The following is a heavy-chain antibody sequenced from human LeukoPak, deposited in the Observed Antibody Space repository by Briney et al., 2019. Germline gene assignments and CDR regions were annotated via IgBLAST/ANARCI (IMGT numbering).Heavy chain of an antibody. Sequence: SETLSLTCTVSGGSISSSSYYWGWIRQPPGKGLEWIGSIYYSGSTYYNPSLKSRVTISVDTSKNQFSLKLSSVTAADTVVYYCARNLGRKNTAEDYWGQGTLVTVSS. CDR2: IYYSGST. V-gene: IGHV4-39*07. J-gene: IGHJ4*02. CDR1: GGSISSSSYY. CDR3: ARNLGRKNTAEDY. D-gene: IGHD1-26*01.